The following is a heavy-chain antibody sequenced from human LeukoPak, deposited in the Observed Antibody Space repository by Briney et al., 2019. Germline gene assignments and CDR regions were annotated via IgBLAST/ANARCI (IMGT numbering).Heavy chain of an antibody. V-gene: IGHV3-48*04. D-gene: IGHD5-12*01. CDR2: ISRDGGTI. J-gene: IGHJ4*02. CDR1: GFTYNTYA. Sequence: GGSLRLSCAASGFTYNTYAMNWVRQAPGKGLEWVSFISRDGGTIDYADSVKGRFTISRDNAKNSLYLQMNSLRGEDTAVYYCARGSYSGYGVDYWGQGTLVTVSS. CDR3: ARGSYSGYGVDY.